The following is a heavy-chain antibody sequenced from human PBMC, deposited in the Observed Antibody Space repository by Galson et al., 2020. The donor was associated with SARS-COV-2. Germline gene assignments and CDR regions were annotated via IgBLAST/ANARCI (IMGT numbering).Heavy chain of an antibody. J-gene: IGHJ4*02. CDR1: GTTFSSYA. Sequence: SVKVSCKASGTTFSSYAFSWVRQAPGQGLEWMGRIIPVLGVADYAQNFQGRVTITADKSTNTAYMELSGLRSDDTAIYFCARDRVYNWNYGSDYWGQGTLVTVSS. CDR2: IIPVLGVA. V-gene: IGHV1-69*04. D-gene: IGHD1-7*01. CDR3: ARDRVYNWNYGSDY.